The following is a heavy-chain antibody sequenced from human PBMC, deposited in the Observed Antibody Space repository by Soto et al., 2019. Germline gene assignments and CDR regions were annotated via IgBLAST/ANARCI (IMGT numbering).Heavy chain of an antibody. CDR3: ARQDIVATFFDY. CDR2: ISYDGSNK. Sequence: GGSRLSCAASGFTFSSYAMHWVRQAPGKGLEWVAVISYDGSNKYYADSVKGRFTISRDNSKNTLYLQMNSLRAEDTAVYYCARQDIVATFFDYWGQGTLVTVSS. V-gene: IGHV3-30-3*01. CDR1: GFTFSSYA. D-gene: IGHD5-12*01. J-gene: IGHJ4*02.